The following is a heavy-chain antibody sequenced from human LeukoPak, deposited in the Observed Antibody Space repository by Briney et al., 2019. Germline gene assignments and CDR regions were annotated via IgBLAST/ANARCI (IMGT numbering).Heavy chain of an antibody. D-gene: IGHD3-10*01. Sequence: PSETLSPTCAVYGGSFSGYYWSWIRQPPGKGLEWIGEINRSGSTNYNPSLKSRVTISVDTSKNQFSLKLSSVTAADTAVYYCARGRYRHYYGSGSPPNDAFDIWGQGTMVTVSS. V-gene: IGHV4-34*01. CDR1: GGSFSGYY. CDR2: INRSGST. J-gene: IGHJ3*02. CDR3: ARGRYRHYYGSGSPPNDAFDI.